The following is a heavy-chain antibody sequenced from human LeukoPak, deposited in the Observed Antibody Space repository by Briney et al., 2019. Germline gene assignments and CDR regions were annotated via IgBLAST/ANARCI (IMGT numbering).Heavy chain of an antibody. Sequence: PSETLSLTCTVSGGSISSSSYYWGWIRQPPGKGLEWIGSIYYSGSTYYNPSLKSRVTISVDTSKNQFSLKLSSVTAADTAVYYCARHGAPRDENYDILTGYSRRWNFRTRPYYFDYWGQGTLVTVSS. J-gene: IGHJ4*02. CDR2: IYYSGST. D-gene: IGHD3-9*01. CDR1: GGSISSSSYY. V-gene: IGHV4-39*01. CDR3: ARHGAPRDENYDILTGYSRRWNFRTRPYYFDY.